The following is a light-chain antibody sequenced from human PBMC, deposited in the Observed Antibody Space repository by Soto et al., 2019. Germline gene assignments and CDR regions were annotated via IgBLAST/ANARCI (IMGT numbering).Light chain of an antibody. J-gene: IGLJ1*01. Sequence: QSALTQPASVSASLGQTITISCTGTSSDVGSYNLVSWYQQHPGEAPKLMIYGGTKRPSGVSNRFSGSKSGNTASLTISGLQAEDEADYYCCSYAGITTYYVFGTGTKVTVL. CDR2: GGT. CDR1: SSDVGSYNL. V-gene: IGLV2-23*01. CDR3: CSYAGITTYYV.